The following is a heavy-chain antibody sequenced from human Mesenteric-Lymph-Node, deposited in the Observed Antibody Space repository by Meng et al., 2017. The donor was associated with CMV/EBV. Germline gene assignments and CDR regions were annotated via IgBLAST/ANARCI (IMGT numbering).Heavy chain of an antibody. D-gene: IGHD1-1*01. V-gene: IGHV3-30*02. Sequence: GESLKISCAASGFTFSSYGMHWVRQAPGKGLEWVAFIRFDGNNKYYADSVKGRFTISRDNSKNTLYLQMNSLRAEDTAVYYCAKNHGIAFTGERGRYYYYYGMDVWGQGTTVTVSS. CDR1: GFTFSSYG. J-gene: IGHJ6*02. CDR2: IRFDGNNK. CDR3: AKNHGIAFTGERGRYYYYYGMDV.